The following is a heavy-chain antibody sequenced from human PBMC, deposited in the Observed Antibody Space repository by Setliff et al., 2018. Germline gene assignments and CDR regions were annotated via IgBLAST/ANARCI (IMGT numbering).Heavy chain of an antibody. CDR2: VYTSGSA. J-gene: IGHJ4*02. Sequence: SETLSLTCTVSGGSISSYYWSWIRQPPGKGLEWIGYVYTSGSANYNPSLKSRVTISVDTSKNQFSLKLSSVTDADTDVYYCARAPPSGTAMVMLDYWGQGTLVTVSS. CDR3: ARAPPSGTAMVMLDY. D-gene: IGHD5-18*01. V-gene: IGHV4-4*08. CDR1: GGSISSYY.